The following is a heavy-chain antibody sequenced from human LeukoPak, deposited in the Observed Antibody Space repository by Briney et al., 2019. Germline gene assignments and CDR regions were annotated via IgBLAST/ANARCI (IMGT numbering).Heavy chain of an antibody. V-gene: IGHV3-23*01. CDR1: GFTFTRNA. Sequence: PGGSLRLSCAASGFTFTRNAMAWVRQAPGKGLEWVSAIDGSGGTTFYADSVKGRVTISRAQSTNTMYLQMNSLRADDTAVYYCAKAHCSSTSCSRADNWGQGTLVTVSS. D-gene: IGHD2-2*01. CDR3: AKAHCSSTSCSRADN. J-gene: IGHJ4*02. CDR2: IDGSGGTT.